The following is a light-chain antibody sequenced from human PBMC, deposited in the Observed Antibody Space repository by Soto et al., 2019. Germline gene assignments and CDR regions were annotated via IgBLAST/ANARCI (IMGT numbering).Light chain of an antibody. Sequence: QSALTQPASVSGSPGQSITISCTGTSSDVGGYNYVSWHQQHPGKAPKLMIYEVSNRPSGVSNRFSGSKSGNTASLTISGLQAEDEADYYCSSYTSSSTLFGTGTKLTVL. J-gene: IGLJ1*01. CDR1: SSDVGGYNY. CDR2: EVS. CDR3: SSYTSSSTL. V-gene: IGLV2-14*01.